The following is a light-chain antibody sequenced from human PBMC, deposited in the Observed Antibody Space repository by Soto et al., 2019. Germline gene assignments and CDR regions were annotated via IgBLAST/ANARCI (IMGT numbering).Light chain of an antibody. V-gene: IGLV2-14*01. CDR2: GVT. J-gene: IGLJ1*01. CDR1: GSDXGXXXX. Sequence: QSALTQPASVSXXPXQSXXXXCXXXGSDXGXXXXVSWXQQHPGKAXKLIIHGVTHRPSGVSTRFSASKSAYTASLTISGLXAEDEADYYCSSFTTNYFYVFGPGTKVTVL. CDR3: SSFTTNYFYV.